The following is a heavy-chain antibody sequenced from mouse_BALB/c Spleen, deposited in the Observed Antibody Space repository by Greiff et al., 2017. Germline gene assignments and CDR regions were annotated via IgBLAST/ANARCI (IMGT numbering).Heavy chain of an antibody. Sequence: QVQLQQPGAELVKPGASVKLSCKASGYTFTSYWMHWVKQRPGQGLEWIGEIDPSDSYTNYNQKFKGKATLTVDKSSSTAYMQLSSLTSEDSAVYYCAKKNYYDSSHGFDYWGQGTTLTVSS. J-gene: IGHJ2*01. CDR2: IDPSDSYT. V-gene: IGHV1-69*02. CDR1: GYTFTSYW. CDR3: AKKNYYDSSHGFDY. D-gene: IGHD1-1*01.